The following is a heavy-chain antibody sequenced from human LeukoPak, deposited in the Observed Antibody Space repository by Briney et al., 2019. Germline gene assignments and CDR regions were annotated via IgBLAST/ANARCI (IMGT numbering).Heavy chain of an antibody. Sequence: ASVTVSCKASGYAFTSYGINWVRQAPGQGLEWMGWISAYNGNTNYAQKVQGRVTTTTDTSTSTAYMELRSLRSDDTAVYYCARDNYSISSDFDYWGQGTLVTVSS. CDR2: ISAYNGNT. J-gene: IGHJ4*02. V-gene: IGHV1-18*01. D-gene: IGHD6-6*01. CDR3: ARDNYSISSDFDY. CDR1: GYAFTSYG.